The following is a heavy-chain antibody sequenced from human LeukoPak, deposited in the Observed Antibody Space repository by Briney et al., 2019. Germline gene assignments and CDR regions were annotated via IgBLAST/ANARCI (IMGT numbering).Heavy chain of an antibody. Sequence: SVKVSCTASGYTFTSYGISWVRQAPGQGLEWMGRIIPILGIANYAQKFQGRVTITADKSTSTAYMELSSLRSEDTAVYYCARFRGYDWFGTDYWGQGTLVTVSS. CDR1: GYTFTSYG. V-gene: IGHV1-69*04. CDR3: ARFRGYDWFGTDY. CDR2: IIPILGIA. D-gene: IGHD5-12*01. J-gene: IGHJ4*02.